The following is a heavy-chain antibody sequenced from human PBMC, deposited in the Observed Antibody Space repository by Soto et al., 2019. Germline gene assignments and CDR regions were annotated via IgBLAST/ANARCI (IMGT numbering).Heavy chain of an antibody. Sequence: LRLSCAASGFTFSGSAMHWVRQASGKGLEWVGRIRSKANSYATAYAASVKGRFTISRDDSKNTAYLQMNSLKTEDTAVYYCTRPGSPSDHYYYYYGMDVWGQGTTVTVSS. CDR3: TRPGSPSDHYYYYYGMDV. CDR1: GFTFSGSA. J-gene: IGHJ6*02. CDR2: IRSKANSYAT. D-gene: IGHD3-10*01. V-gene: IGHV3-73*01.